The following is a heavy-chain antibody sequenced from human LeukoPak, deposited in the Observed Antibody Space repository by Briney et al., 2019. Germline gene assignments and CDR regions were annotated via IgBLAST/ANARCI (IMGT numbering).Heavy chain of an antibody. V-gene: IGHV3-23*01. Sequence: GGSLRLSCAASGFTFSSYAMSWVRQAPGKGLEWVPAISGSGGSTYYADSVKGRFTISRDNSKNTLYLQMNSLRAEDTAVYYCAKDPTYCGGDCYSWGGDAFDIWGQGTMVTVSS. D-gene: IGHD2-21*02. CDR1: GFTFSSYA. J-gene: IGHJ3*02. CDR2: ISGSGGST. CDR3: AKDPTYCGGDCYSWGGDAFDI.